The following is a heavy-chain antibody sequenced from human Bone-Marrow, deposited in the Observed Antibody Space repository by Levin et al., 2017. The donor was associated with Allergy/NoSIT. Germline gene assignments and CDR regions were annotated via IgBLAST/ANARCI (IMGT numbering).Heavy chain of an antibody. CDR2: MNPNSGNT. CDR1: GYTFTSYD. D-gene: IGHD2-2*02. CDR3: ARERDIVLVPAAIDYYYGMDV. Sequence: GESLKISCKASGYTFTSYDINWVRQATGQGLEWMGWMNPNSGNTGYAQKFQGRVTMTRNTSISTAYMELSSLRSEDTAVYYCARERDIVLVPAAIDYYYGMDVWGQGTTVTVSS. V-gene: IGHV1-8*01. J-gene: IGHJ6*02.